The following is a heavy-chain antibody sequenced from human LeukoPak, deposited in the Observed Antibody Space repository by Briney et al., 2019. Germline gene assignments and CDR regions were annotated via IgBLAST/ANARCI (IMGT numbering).Heavy chain of an antibody. J-gene: IGHJ5*02. V-gene: IGHV4-31*03. CDR1: DGSISSGGYY. CDR3: ARDYDSSGYNWFDP. CDR2: IYYSGST. D-gene: IGHD3-22*01. Sequence: SETLSLTCTVSDGSISSGGYYWSWIRQHPGKGLEWIGYIYYSGSTYYNPSLKSRVTTSVDTSKNQFSLKLSSVTAADTAVYYCARDYDSSGYNWFDPWGQGTLVTVSS.